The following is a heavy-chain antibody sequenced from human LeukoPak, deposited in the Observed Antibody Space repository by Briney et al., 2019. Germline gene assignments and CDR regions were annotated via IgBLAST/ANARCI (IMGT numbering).Heavy chain of an antibody. CDR1: GFTFSSFS. CDR3: VSGSPAGDY. CDR2: ISSSSRSI. V-gene: IGHV3-21*01. J-gene: IGHJ4*02. D-gene: IGHD1-26*01. Sequence: AGGSLRLSCAASGFTFSSFSMNWVRQAPGKGLEWVSSISSSSRSIYYADSVKGRFTISRDNAKNSLFLQMNSLRAEDTAVYYCVSGSPAGDYWGQGTLVTVSS.